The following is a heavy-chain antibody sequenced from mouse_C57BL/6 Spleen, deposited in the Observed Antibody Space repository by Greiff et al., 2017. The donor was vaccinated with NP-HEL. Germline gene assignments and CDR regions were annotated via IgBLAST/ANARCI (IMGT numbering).Heavy chain of an antibody. D-gene: IGHD2-5*01. V-gene: IGHV3-6*01. CDR3: ARDYYSNYRFAY. CDR2: ISYDGSN. Sequence: DVQLQESGPGLVKPSQSLSLTCSVTGYSITSGYYWNWIRQFPGNKLEWMGYISYDGSNNYNPSLTNRISITRDTSKNQFFLKLNSVTTEDTATYYCARDYYSNYRFAYWGQGTLVTVSA. CDR1: GYSITSGYY. J-gene: IGHJ3*01.